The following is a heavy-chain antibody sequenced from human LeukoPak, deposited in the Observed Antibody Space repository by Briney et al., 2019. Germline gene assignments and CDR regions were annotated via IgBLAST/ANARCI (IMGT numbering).Heavy chain of an antibody. D-gene: IGHD1-14*01. CDR1: GGTFSSYA. Sequence: SVKVSCKASGGTFSSYAISWVRQAPGQGLEWMGGIIPIFGTANYAQKFQGRVTITADESTSTAYMELSSLRSEDTAVYYCARDGTNWNHPDCYYMDVWGKGTTVAVSS. J-gene: IGHJ6*03. CDR2: IIPIFGTA. V-gene: IGHV1-69*13. CDR3: ARDGTNWNHPDCYYMDV.